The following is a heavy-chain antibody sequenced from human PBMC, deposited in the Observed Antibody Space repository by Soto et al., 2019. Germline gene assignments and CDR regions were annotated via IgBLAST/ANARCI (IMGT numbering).Heavy chain of an antibody. D-gene: IGHD6-13*01. CDR2: INQDGSAT. CDR1: GLTFSRSW. CDR3: VRTPAGLQGS. Sequence: EAQLVESGGGLVQPGGSLRLSCADSGLTFSRSWMSWVRQPPGKGLEWVANINQDGSATYFVDSVRGRFTISRDNANDSLYLKMDSVRVEDTAVYYCVRTPAGLQGSWGQGTLVTVSS. V-gene: IGHV3-7*01. J-gene: IGHJ5*02.